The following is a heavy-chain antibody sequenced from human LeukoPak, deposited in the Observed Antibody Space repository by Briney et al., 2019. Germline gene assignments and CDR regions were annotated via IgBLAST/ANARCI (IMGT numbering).Heavy chain of an antibody. CDR2: IYTSGST. J-gene: IGHJ5*02. Sequence: SETLSLTCTVSGGSISSYYWSWIRQPAGKGLEWIGRIYTSGSTNYNPSLKSRVTMSVDTSKNQFSLKLSSVTAADTAVFYCARDLGGTVTNNWFDPWGQGTLVTVSS. CDR1: GGSISSYY. V-gene: IGHV4-4*07. D-gene: IGHD4-17*01. CDR3: ARDLGGTVTNNWFDP.